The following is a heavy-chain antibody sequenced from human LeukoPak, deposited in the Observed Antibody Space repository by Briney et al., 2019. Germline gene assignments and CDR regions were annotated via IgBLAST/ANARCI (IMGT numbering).Heavy chain of an antibody. CDR3: TGRIAAARLGDTGDY. J-gene: IGHJ4*02. CDR1: GFNFSGSA. D-gene: IGHD6-13*01. CDR2: IRSKANSYAT. Sequence: GGSLKLSCAASGFNFSGSAMHWVRQASGKGLEWVGRIRSKANSYATTYAASVKGRFTISRDDSKNTAYLQMNSLKTEDTAVYYCTGRIAAARLGDTGDYWGQGTLVTVSS. V-gene: IGHV3-73*01.